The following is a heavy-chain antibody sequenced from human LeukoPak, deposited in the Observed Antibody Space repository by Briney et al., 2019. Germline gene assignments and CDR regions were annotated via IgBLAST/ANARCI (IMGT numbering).Heavy chain of an antibody. D-gene: IGHD4-17*01. CDR1: GFTFDDYA. J-gene: IGHJ3*01. CDR3: ARDPNGDYLGAFDF. V-gene: IGHV3-23*01. Sequence: GGSLRLSCAASGFTFDDYAMHWVRQAPGQGLEWVSAIRASGGDTYYADSVKGRFTISRDNPKNTLYVQMNSLRAEDTAVYYCARDPNGDYLGAFDFWGQGTMVTVSS. CDR2: IRASGGDT.